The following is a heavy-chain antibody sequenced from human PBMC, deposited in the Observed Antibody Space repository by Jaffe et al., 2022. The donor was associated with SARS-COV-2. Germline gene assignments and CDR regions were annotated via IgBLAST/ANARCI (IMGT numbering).Heavy chain of an antibody. J-gene: IGHJ4*02. V-gene: IGHV4-34*01. Sequence: QVQLQQWGAGLLKPSETLSLTCAVYGGSFSGYYWSWIRQPPGKGLEWIGEINHSGSTNYNPSLKSRVTISVDTSKNQFSLKLSSVTAADTAVYYCARRPYYYGSGSYDYWGQGTLVTVSS. CDR3: ARRPYYYGSGSYDY. D-gene: IGHD3-10*01. CDR2: INHSGST. CDR1: GGSFSGYY.